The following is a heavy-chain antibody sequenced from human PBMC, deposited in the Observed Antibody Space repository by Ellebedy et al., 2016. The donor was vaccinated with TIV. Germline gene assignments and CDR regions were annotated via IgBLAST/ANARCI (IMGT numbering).Heavy chain of an antibody. V-gene: IGHV4-59*01. CDR3: AKLANWYFDL. Sequence: SETLSLTCTVSGGSISSYYWSWIRQPPGKGLEWIGYIYYSGRTYYNPSLKSRVTISVDTSKNQFSLNLSSVTTADTAVYYCAKLANWYFDLWGRGTLVTVSS. CDR1: GGSISSYY. D-gene: IGHD1-7*01. J-gene: IGHJ2*01. CDR2: IYYSGRT.